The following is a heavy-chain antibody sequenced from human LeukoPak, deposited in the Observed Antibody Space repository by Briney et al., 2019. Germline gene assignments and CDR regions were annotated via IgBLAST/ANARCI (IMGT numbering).Heavy chain of an antibody. CDR3: ARENSGSYREFDY. D-gene: IGHD1-26*01. CDR2: IYTSGST. J-gene: IGHJ4*02. CDR1: GGSISSYY. Sequence: PSETLSLTCAVSGGSISSYYWSWIRQPAGKGLEWIGRIYTSGSTNYNASLKSRVSMSVDTSKNQFSLKLSSVTAADTAVFYCARENSGSYREFDYWGQGTLVTVSS. V-gene: IGHV4-4*07.